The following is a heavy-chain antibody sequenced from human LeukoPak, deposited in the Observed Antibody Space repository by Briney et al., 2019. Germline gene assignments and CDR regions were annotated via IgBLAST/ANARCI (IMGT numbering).Heavy chain of an antibody. CDR3: AKGCGADWYPSDY. Sequence: PGGSLRLSCAASGFTFSSYGMSWVRQAPGKGLEWVSAIGGRDGSTYYADSVKGRFTISRDNSKSTLYLQMNSLRADDTAVYYCAKGCGADWYPSDYWGQGTLVTVSS. D-gene: IGHD2-21*02. V-gene: IGHV3-23*01. CDR1: GFTFSSYG. J-gene: IGHJ4*02. CDR2: IGGRDGST.